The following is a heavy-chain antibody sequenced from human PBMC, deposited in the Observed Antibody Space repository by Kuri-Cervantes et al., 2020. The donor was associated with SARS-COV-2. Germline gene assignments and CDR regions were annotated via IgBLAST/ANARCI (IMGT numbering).Heavy chain of an antibody. Sequence: SETLSLTCTVSGGSISSTNHYWDWIRQPPGKGLEWIGSIYYSGTTYYNPSLKSRVTISVDTSKNQFSLKLSSVTAADTAVYYCARGEAGRGWFDPWGQGTLVTVSS. J-gene: IGHJ5*02. V-gene: IGHV4-39*07. D-gene: IGHD3-16*01. CDR1: GGSISSTNHY. CDR3: ARGEAGRGWFDP. CDR2: IYYSGTT.